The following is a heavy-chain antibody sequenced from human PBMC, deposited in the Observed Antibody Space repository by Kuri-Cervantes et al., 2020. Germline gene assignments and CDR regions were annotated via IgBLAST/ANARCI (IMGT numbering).Heavy chain of an antibody. CDR2: INQDGRER. J-gene: IGHJ4*02. D-gene: IGHD5-18*01. CDR1: GFTFSSYW. Sequence: GGSLRLSCAASGFTFSSYWMSWVRQAPGKGLEWVANINQDGRERHYVDSVKGRFTISRDYAKNSLYLQMNNLRAEDTAVYYCARDWGEVDTTMGLDYWGQGTLVTVSS. V-gene: IGHV3-7*01. CDR3: ARDWGEVDTTMGLDY.